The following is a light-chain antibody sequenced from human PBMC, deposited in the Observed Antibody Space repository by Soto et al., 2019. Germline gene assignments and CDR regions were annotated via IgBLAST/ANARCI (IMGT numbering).Light chain of an antibody. Sequence: EIVLTQSPGTLSLSPGEGASLSCRASQSVPKNFLAWYQQKPGQALRLLISGASSRDTGIPDRFSGSGSGTDFTLTISRLEAEDFAVYFCQQYASSPLTFGGGTKVEIK. CDR2: GAS. J-gene: IGKJ4*01. CDR3: QQYASSPLT. CDR1: QSVPKNF. V-gene: IGKV3-20*01.